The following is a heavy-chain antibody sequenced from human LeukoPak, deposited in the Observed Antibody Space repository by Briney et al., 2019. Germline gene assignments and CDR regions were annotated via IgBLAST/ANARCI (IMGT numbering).Heavy chain of an antibody. Sequence: GESLKISCKGSGYSFTSYWIGWVRQMPGKGLEWMGIVYPGDSDTRYSPSFQGQVTISADKSISTAYPQWSSLKASDTAMYYCARLRVLKAWAPHDAFDIWGQGTMVTVSS. CDR3: ARLRVLKAWAPHDAFDI. J-gene: IGHJ3*02. V-gene: IGHV5-51*01. CDR2: VYPGDSDT. D-gene: IGHD2/OR15-2a*01. CDR1: GYSFTSYW.